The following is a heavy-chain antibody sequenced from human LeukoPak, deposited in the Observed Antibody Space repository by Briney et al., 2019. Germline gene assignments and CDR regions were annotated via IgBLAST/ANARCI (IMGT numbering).Heavy chain of an antibody. CDR3: ARGCYDSSGYYREY. Sequence: PSETLSLTCTVSGDSISSYYWSWIRQSPGKGLEWIGYIYYSGSTNYNPSLKSRVTISVDTSKNQFSLKLSSVTAADTAVYYCARGCYDSSGYYREYWGQGTLVTVSS. D-gene: IGHD3-22*01. CDR1: GDSISSYY. J-gene: IGHJ4*02. CDR2: IYYSGST. V-gene: IGHV4-59*12.